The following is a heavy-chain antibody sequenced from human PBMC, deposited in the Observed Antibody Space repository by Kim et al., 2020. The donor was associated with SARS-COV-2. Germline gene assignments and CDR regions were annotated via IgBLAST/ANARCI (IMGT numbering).Heavy chain of an antibody. J-gene: IGHJ3*02. CDR2: INHSGST. D-gene: IGHD2-2*01. Sequence: SETLSLTCAVYGGSFSGYYWSWIRQPPGKGLEWIGEINHSGSTNYNPSLKSRVTISVGTSKNQFSLKLSSVTAADTAVYYCARGKSDIVVVPAAIPRGLDAFDIWGQGTMGTVSS. V-gene: IGHV4-34*01. CDR3: ARGKSDIVVVPAAIPRGLDAFDI. CDR1: GGSFSGYY.